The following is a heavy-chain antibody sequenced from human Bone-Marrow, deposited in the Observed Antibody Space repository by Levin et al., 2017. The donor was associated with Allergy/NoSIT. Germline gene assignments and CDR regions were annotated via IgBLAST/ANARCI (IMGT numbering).Heavy chain of an antibody. Sequence: ASVKVSCKTFGYIFTNHYIHWIRQAPGQGLEWMGVVNPSGGDTTYAQKLQGRVTMTRDTSTNTVYMELSSLRSDDTAVYFCVRAAVAAAGHPFDHWGQGSLVTISS. D-gene: IGHD6-13*01. V-gene: IGHV1-46*03. J-gene: IGHJ4*02. CDR2: VNPSGGDT. CDR1: GYIFTNHY. CDR3: VRAAVAAAGHPFDH.